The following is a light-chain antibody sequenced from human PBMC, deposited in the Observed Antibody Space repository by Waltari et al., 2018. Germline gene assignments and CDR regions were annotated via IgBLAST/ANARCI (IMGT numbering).Light chain of an antibody. CDR3: QQRSNWPLT. J-gene: IGKJ4*01. CDR2: DAS. V-gene: IGKV3-11*01. Sequence: EIVLTQSPATLSLSPGDSAILSCRASQSVSSYLAWYQQKPGQAPRLLISDASTRATGVPARFSASGSGTDFTLTISSLEPEDFAVYYCQQRSNWPLTFGGGTKVEIK. CDR1: QSVSSY.